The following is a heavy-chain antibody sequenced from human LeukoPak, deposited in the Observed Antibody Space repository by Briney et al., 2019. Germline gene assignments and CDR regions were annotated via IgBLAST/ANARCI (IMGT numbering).Heavy chain of an antibody. V-gene: IGHV1-2*02. D-gene: IGHD3-10*01. CDR2: INPYSGDT. CDR3: AVYYYGSGSHYNSDTFDI. CDR1: GYTFTGYF. Sequence: ASVKVSCKASGYTFTGYFMHWVRQAPGQGLEWMGLINPYSGDTIYAQNFQGRVTINRDTSISTAYMDLSRLRSDGTAVYYCAVYYYGSGSHYNSDTFDIWGQGTMVTVSS. J-gene: IGHJ3*02.